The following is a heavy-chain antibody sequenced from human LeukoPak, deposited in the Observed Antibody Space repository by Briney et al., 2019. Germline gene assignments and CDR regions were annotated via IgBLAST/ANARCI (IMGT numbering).Heavy chain of an antibody. V-gene: IGHV4-34*01. Sequence: SETLSLTCAVYGGSFSGYYWSWIRQPPGKGLEWIGEINHSGSTNYNPSLKSRVTISVDTSKNQFSLKPSSVTAADTAVYYCAVRAVVAKEPYYFVYWGQGTLVTVSS. J-gene: IGHJ4*02. D-gene: IGHD1-14*01. CDR1: GGSFSGYY. CDR2: INHSGST. CDR3: AVRAVVAKEPYYFVY.